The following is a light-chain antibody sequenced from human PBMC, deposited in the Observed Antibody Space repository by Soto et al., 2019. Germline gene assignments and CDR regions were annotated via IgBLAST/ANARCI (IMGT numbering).Light chain of an antibody. J-gene: IGKJ5*01. CDR3: QQYNNWPPIT. Sequence: EVVLTQSPGTLSLSPGERATLACRASQSVSSIYLAWYRQKPGQAPRLLLYGASSRAAGIPDRFSGSGSGTEFTLTISSLQSEDFAVYYCQQYNNWPPITFGQGTRPEIK. CDR2: GAS. V-gene: IGKV3-20*01. CDR1: QSVSSIY.